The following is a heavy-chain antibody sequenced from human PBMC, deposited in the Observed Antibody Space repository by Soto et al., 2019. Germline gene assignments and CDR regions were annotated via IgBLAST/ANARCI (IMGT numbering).Heavy chain of an antibody. J-gene: IGHJ4*02. Sequence: SETLSLTCTVSGASISSGDYFWSWIRQSPGKGLQWIGYIYDSGSSYYNPSLKSRVTMSVDKSKNQFSLKLSSVTAADTAVYYCARGYCTNGVCYYFDYWGQGTLVTVSS. CDR3: ARGYCTNGVCYYFDY. D-gene: IGHD2-8*01. CDR1: GASISSGDYF. CDR2: IYDSGSS. V-gene: IGHV4-30-4*01.